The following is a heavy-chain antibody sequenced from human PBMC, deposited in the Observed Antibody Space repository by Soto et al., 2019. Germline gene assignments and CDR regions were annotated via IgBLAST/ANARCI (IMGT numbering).Heavy chain of an antibody. CDR2: IRGSGYAI. Sequence: GGSLRLSCAASGLTFSRYAMVWVGQAPGKGLEWVSAIRGSGYAISYVGSVKGRFTISKDNSNNMLYLQMNILRAEDTAVYYCARDFYGSESYHYWGQGTLVTVSS. CDR3: ARDFYGSESYHY. V-gene: IGHV3-23*01. D-gene: IGHD3-10*01. CDR1: GLTFSRYA. J-gene: IGHJ4*02.